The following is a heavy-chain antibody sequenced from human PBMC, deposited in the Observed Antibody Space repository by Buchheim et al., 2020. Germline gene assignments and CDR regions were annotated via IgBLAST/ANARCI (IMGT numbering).Heavy chain of an antibody. CDR1: GGSFSGYY. J-gene: IGHJ4*02. CDR2: INHSGST. CDR3: ARGPVDYGDYPDTFDY. Sequence: QVQLQQWGAGLLKPSETLSLTCAVYGGSFSGYYWSWIRQPPGNGLEWIGEINHSGSTNYNPSLKTRVTISVDTSKNQFSLKLSSVTAADTAVYYCARGPVDYGDYPDTFDYWGQGTL. D-gene: IGHD4-17*01. V-gene: IGHV4-34*01.